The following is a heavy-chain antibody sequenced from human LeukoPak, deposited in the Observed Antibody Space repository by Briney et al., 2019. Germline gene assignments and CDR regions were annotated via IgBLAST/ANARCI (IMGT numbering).Heavy chain of an antibody. V-gene: IGHV3-7*01. CDR1: GFTFSSYW. Sequence: PGGSLRLSCAASGFTFSSYWMSGVRQAPGKGLEWVANIKQDGSEKYYVDSVKGRFTISRDNAKNSLYLQMNSLRAEDTAVYYCARAWDSYYGPEGIPEGAFDIWGQGTMVTVSS. J-gene: IGHJ3*02. CDR3: ARAWDSYYGPEGIPEGAFDI. CDR2: IKQDGSEK. D-gene: IGHD3-10*01.